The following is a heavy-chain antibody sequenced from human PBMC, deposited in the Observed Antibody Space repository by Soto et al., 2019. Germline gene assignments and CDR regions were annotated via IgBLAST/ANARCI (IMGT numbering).Heavy chain of an antibody. D-gene: IGHD6-6*01. V-gene: IGHV1-8*01. CDR3: ARRGLISSSTFRYYYYGMDV. J-gene: IGHJ6*02. CDR1: GYTFTSYD. Sequence: QVQLVQSGAEVKKPGASVKVSCKASGYTFTSYDINWVRQATGQGLEWMGWMNPNSGNTGYAQKLQGRVSMTRNTSISTAYMALSSLRSEDTAVYYCARRGLISSSTFRYYYYGMDVWGQGTTVTLSS. CDR2: MNPNSGNT.